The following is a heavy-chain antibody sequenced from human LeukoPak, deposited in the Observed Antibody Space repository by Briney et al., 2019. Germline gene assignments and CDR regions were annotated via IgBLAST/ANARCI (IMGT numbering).Heavy chain of an antibody. J-gene: IGHJ4*02. CDR1: GFTFSSYS. CDR3: ARDPGYSYAMDS. V-gene: IGHV3-48*01. CDR2: ISHGSTRI. Sequence: PGGSLRLSCAASGFTFSSYSMYWVRQAPGKGLEWISYISHGSTRIFYADFVEGRFTVSRDDAKNALYLQMNSLRVEDTAVYYCARDPGYSYAMDSWGQGTLVIVSS. D-gene: IGHD5-18*01.